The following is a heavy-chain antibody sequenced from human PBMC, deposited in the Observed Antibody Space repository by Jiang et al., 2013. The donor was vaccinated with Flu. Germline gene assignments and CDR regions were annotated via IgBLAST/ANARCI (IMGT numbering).Heavy chain of an antibody. CDR3: ARQYDYDGAFDY. J-gene: IGHJ4*01. D-gene: IGHD4-17*01. Sequence: YAESFKGRRLKYTKDNSKSMTYLKLSGLTAEDSAVYYCARQYDYDGAFDYWGKGTMVTVSS. V-gene: IGHV3-73*01.